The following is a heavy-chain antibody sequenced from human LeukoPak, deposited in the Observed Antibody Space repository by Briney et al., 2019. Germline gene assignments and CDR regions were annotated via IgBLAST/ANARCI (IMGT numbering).Heavy chain of an antibody. CDR3: ARESGDASGPLNI. V-gene: IGHV3-21*01. J-gene: IGHJ3*02. D-gene: IGHD2-15*01. Sequence: GGSLRLSCAASGFTFSSYSMNWVRQAPGKGLGWVSSISSSSSYIYYADSVKGRFTISGDNAKNSLYLQMNSLRAEDTAVYYCARESGDASGPLNIWGQGTMVTVSS. CDR1: GFTFSSYS. CDR2: ISSSSSYI.